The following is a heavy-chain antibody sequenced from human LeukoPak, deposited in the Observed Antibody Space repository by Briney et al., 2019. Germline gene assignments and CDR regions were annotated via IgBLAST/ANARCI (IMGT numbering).Heavy chain of an antibody. J-gene: IGHJ4*02. Sequence: GASVKVSCKASGYTFTGYYMHWVRQAPGQGLEWMGRIIPILGIANYVQKFQGRVTITADKSTSTAYMELSSLRSEDTAVYYCARDTVLLNSPYYFDYWGQGTLVTVSS. D-gene: IGHD3-10*01. CDR3: ARDTVLLNSPYYFDY. CDR1: GYTFTGYY. V-gene: IGHV1-69*04. CDR2: IIPILGIA.